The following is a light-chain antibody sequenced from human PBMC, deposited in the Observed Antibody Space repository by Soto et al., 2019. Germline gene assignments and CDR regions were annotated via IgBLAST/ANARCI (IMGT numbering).Light chain of an antibody. CDR1: QSVSNNY. CDR2: GAS. Sequence: IELTQSPGTLSLSTGERATLSCRASQSVSNNYLAWYQQKPGQAPRLLIYGASNRATGIPDRFSGSGSGTDFTLTISRLEPEDFAVYYCQQYGRSGTFGQGTKVDIK. V-gene: IGKV3-20*01. CDR3: QQYGRSGT. J-gene: IGKJ1*01.